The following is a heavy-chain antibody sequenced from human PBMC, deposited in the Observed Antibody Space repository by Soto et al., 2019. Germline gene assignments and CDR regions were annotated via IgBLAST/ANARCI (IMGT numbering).Heavy chain of an antibody. J-gene: IGHJ2*01. D-gene: IGHD2-21*02. Sequence: QVQLVESGGGLVKPGGSLRLSCAASGFTFRARYMSWIRQSPGKGLEWVSYISFTGNTGYYAESVQGRFTISRDNANNSLYLQMDSLRPDDTAIYYCASEDGYGGNSLLYFDLWGRGTLVTVSS. CDR2: ISFTGNTG. CDR1: GFTFRARY. V-gene: IGHV3-11*01. CDR3: ASEDGYGGNSLLYFDL.